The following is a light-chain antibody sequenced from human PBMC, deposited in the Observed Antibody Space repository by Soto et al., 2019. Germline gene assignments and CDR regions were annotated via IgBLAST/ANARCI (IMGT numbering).Light chain of an antibody. CDR3: LQYNKWPQT. Sequence: ETVMTQSPATLSVSPGERATLSCRSSQSVSSNLAWYQQKPGQAPRLLIYDASTRATGIPANFSGSGSGTEFTLTISSLQSEDFAVYFCLQYNKWPQTFGQGTKVEI. CDR2: DAS. CDR1: QSVSSN. V-gene: IGKV3-15*01. J-gene: IGKJ1*01.